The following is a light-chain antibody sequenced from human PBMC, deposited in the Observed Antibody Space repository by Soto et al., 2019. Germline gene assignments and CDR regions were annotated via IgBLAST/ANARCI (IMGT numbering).Light chain of an antibody. V-gene: IGKV3-20*01. CDR3: QQYGDSPST. Sequence: EVVFTQSPGTRSFSPGERATLSCRASQIFSSDYLAWYQQKPGQAPRLLIYGASIRATHFPDRFSGSGSGTDFTLTISRLEPEDSAVYLCQQYGDSPSTFGQGTKVDIK. CDR1: QIFSSDY. J-gene: IGKJ2*01. CDR2: GAS.